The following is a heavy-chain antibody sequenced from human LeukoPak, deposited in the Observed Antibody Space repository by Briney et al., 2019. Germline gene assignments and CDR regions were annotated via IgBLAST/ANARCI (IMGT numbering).Heavy chain of an antibody. D-gene: IGHD4-17*01. CDR3: ARGILDYGDYVYYFDY. CDR2: IWYDGSNK. CDR1: GFTFSSYG. Sequence: GGSLRLSCAASGFTFSSYGMHWVRQAPGKGLEWVAVIWYDGSNKYYAESVKGRFTISRDNSKNTLYLQMNSLRAEDTAVYYCARGILDYGDYVYYFDYWGQGTLVTVSS. V-gene: IGHV3-33*01. J-gene: IGHJ4*02.